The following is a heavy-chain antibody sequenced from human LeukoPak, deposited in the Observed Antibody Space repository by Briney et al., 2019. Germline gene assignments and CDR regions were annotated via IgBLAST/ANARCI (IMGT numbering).Heavy chain of an antibody. J-gene: IGHJ5*02. Sequence: SETLSLTCTVSGGSISSGSYYWSWIRQPAGKGLECIGRIYTSGSTNYNPSLKSRVTMSVDTSKNQISLKLSSVTAADTAVYYCARAGSLLGFVRSGQSIYRFNPWGQGTLVTVSS. D-gene: IGHD2-21*01. CDR2: IYTSGST. V-gene: IGHV4-61*02. CDR3: ARAGSLLGFVRSGQSIYRFNP. CDR1: GGSISSGSYY.